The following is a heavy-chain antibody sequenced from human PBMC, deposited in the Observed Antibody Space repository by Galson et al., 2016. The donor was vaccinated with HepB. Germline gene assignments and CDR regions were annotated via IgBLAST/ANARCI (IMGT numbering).Heavy chain of an antibody. Sequence: SLRLSCAASGFTFSNYWMHWVRQAPGEGLVWVSHINHDSSAMNYALSMKDRFTISRDNAKNSLFLQMDSLSDEDTAVYYCARDINWGLDYWGQGILVTVSS. CDR3: ARDINWGLDY. J-gene: IGHJ4*02. D-gene: IGHD7-27*01. CDR1: GFTFSNYW. V-gene: IGHV3-48*02. CDR2: INHDSSAM.